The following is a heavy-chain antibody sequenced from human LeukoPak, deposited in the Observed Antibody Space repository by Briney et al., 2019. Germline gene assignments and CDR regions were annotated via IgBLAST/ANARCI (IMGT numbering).Heavy chain of an antibody. CDR2: IIPIIVTA. Sequence: GSSVKVSCKASGVTFSSYAISWVRQAPGQGLEWMGRIIPIIVTAIYAQKFQGRVTITTDECTSTAYMELSSLRSEGTAVYYCARDIAVAGIDYWGQGTLVTVSS. CDR3: ARDIAVAGIDY. D-gene: IGHD6-19*01. V-gene: IGHV1-69*05. J-gene: IGHJ4*02. CDR1: GVTFSSYA.